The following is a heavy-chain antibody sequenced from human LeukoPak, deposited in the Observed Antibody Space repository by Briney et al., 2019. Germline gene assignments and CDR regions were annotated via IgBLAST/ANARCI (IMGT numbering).Heavy chain of an antibody. D-gene: IGHD3-22*01. CDR2: INSDGSST. CDR1: GFTFSSYW. J-gene: IGHJ4*02. CDR3: ARPYYDSSGPYFDY. Sequence: PGGSLRLSCAASGFTFSSYWMHWVRQAPGKGLVWVSRINSDGSSTSYADSVKGRFTISRDSAKNTLYLQMNSLRAEDTAVYYCARPYYDSSGPYFDYWGQGTLVTVSS. V-gene: IGHV3-74*01.